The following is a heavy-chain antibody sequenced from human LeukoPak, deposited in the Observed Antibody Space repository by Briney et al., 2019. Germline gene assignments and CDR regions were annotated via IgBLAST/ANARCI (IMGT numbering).Heavy chain of an antibody. V-gene: IGHV4-59*01. Sequence: SETLSLTCTLSGGSISSYYWGWIRQPPGKGLEWIGYIYYSGSTNYNPSLKSRVTISVDTSKNQFSLKLSSVTAADTAVYYCAREVPSGSFDYWGQGTLVTVSS. CDR1: GGSISSYY. J-gene: IGHJ4*02. CDR2: IYYSGST. D-gene: IGHD1-26*01. CDR3: AREVPSGSFDY.